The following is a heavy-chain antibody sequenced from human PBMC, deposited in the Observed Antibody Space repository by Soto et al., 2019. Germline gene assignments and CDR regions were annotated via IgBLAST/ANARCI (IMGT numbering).Heavy chain of an antibody. J-gene: IGHJ4*02. CDR3: ARGGWYVDY. D-gene: IGHD6-19*01. Sequence: SETLSLTCTVSGGSMSSFYWSWIRQPPGKGLEWIGYIYYNGNTNYSPSLKSRVTMSVDTSKNQVFLKLTSVTAADTAVYFCARGGWYVDYWGQGALVTVSS. V-gene: IGHV4-59*01. CDR2: IYYNGNT. CDR1: GGSMSSFY.